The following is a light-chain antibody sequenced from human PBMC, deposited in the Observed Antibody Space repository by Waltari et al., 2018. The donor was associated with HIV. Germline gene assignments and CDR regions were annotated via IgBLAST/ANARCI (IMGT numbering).Light chain of an antibody. J-gene: IGLJ3*02. CDR3: QSYDSSLSTGV. V-gene: IGLV1-40*01. Sequence: QSVLTQPPSVSGAPGQRVTISCTGSSSNIGAGYGVHWSQQFPGTAPKLLIYGNTKRPSGVPDRFSGSKSGTSASLAITGLQAEDEADYYCQSYDSSLSTGVFGGGTKLTVL. CDR1: SSNIGAGYG. CDR2: GNT.